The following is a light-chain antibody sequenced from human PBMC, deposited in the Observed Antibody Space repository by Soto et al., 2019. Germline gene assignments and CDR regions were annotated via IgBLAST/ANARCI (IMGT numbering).Light chain of an antibody. V-gene: IGLV7-46*01. CDR1: TVAVTSGHY. J-gene: IGLJ3*02. CDR3: LVSYDGVRV. Sequence: QAVVTQDSSLTVSPGGTVTLTCGSSTVAVTSGHYPYWFQQKPGQAPRTLSYDTDNKPSWTPARFSGSLLGGKAALTLSGAQPEDEAEYYCLVSYDGVRVFGGGTKVTVL. CDR2: DTD.